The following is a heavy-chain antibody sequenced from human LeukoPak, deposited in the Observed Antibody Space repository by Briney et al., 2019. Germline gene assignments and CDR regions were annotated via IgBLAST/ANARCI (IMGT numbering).Heavy chain of an antibody. V-gene: IGHV3-7*01. J-gene: IGHJ4*02. CDR2: IKQDGSEK. CDR3: ARMISGAPWDSSGYVDY. CDR1: GFTFSSYW. Sequence: GGSLRLSCAASGFTFSSYWMSWVRQAPGKGLEWVANIKQDGSEKYYVDSVKGRFTISRDNAKNSLYLQMNSLRAEDTAVYYCARMISGAPWDSSGYVDYWGQGTLVTVSS. D-gene: IGHD3-22*01.